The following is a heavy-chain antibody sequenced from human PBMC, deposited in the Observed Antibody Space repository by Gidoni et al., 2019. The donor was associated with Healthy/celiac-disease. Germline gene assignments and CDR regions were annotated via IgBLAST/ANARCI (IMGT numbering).Heavy chain of an antibody. CDR3: AKDRILCSGGSCYYNSYGMDV. J-gene: IGHJ6*02. CDR2: ISGRGGST. Sequence: EVQLLESGGGLVQPGGSLRLSCAASGFTFSSSAMSWVRQAPGKGLEWVSAISGRGGSTYYADSVKGRFNISRDNSKNTLYLQMNSLRAEDTAVYYCAKDRILCSGGSCYYNSYGMDVWGQGTTVTVSS. CDR1: GFTFSSSA. D-gene: IGHD2-15*01. V-gene: IGHV3-23*01.